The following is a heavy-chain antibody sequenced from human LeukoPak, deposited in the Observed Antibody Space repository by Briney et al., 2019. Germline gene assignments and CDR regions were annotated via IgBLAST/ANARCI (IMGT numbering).Heavy chain of an antibody. CDR1: GFTVSSNY. V-gene: IGHV3-53*01. D-gene: IGHD6-6*01. CDR2: IYSGGST. J-gene: IGHJ6*03. Sequence: GGSLRLSCAASGFTVSSNYMSWVRQAPGKGLEWVSVIYSGGSTYYADSVKGRFTISRDNSKNTLYLQMNSLRAEDTAVYYCARGGYSSSSPSRYYYYYYMDVWGKGTTVTVSS. CDR3: ARGGYSSSSPSRYYYYYYMDV.